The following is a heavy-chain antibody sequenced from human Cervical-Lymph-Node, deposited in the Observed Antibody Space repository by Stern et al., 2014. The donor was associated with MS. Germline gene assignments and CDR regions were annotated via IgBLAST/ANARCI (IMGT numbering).Heavy chain of an antibody. D-gene: IGHD2-15*01. J-gene: IGHJ4*02. CDR3: ARVNTRYCSGGSCYSRGFDY. V-gene: IGHV1-69*01. CDR2: IIPIFGTA. CDR1: GGTFSSYA. Sequence: QVPLVQSGAEVKKPGSSVKVSCKASGGTFSSYAISWVRQAPGQGLEWMGGIIPIFGTANYAKKFQGRVTITADEPTSTTYMELSSLRSEDTAVYYCARVNTRYCSGGSCYSRGFDYWGQGTLVTVSS.